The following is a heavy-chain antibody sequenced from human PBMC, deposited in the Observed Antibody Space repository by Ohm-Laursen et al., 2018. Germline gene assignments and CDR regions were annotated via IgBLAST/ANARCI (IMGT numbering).Heavy chain of an antibody. CDR2: IKQDGGEK. D-gene: IGHD1-7*01. CDR3: AKVLELFYYYYYGMDV. Sequence: SLRLSCSASGFTFNSYWMNWVRQAPGKGLEWVANIKQDGGEKYYVDSVRGRFTISRDNSKNTLYLQMNSLRAEDTAVYYCAKVLELFYYYYYGMDVWGQGTTVTVSS. CDR1: GFTFNSYW. V-gene: IGHV3-7*01. J-gene: IGHJ6*02.